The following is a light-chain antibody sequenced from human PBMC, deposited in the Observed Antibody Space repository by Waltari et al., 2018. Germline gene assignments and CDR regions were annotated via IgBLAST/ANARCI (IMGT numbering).Light chain of an antibody. CDR1: QSVSTS. V-gene: IGKV1-39*01. Sequence: DIQMTQSPSSLSASVGDYVSITCRTSQSVSTSLNWYQQQAGLPPKLLIYSASTLQTGVPRRFRGIGSGTDFTLTITGLGPEDFATYYCHQTDSAPETFGQGTKVE. CDR3: HQTDSAPET. CDR2: SAS. J-gene: IGKJ1*01.